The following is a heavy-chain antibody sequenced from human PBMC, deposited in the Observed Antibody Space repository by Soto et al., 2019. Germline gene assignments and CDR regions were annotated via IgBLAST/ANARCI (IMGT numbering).Heavy chain of an antibody. CDR1: GFTFSNYW. CDR2: INSDGSTT. J-gene: IGHJ4*02. Sequence: PGGSLRLSCVVSGFTFSNYWMYWVRQVPGKGLMWVSQINSDGSTTNYADSVKGRFTISRDNAKNTLYLQMSSLRVEDTAIYYCARKWSTPDHWGQGTRVTVAS. V-gene: IGHV3-74*01. CDR3: ARKWSTPDH. D-gene: IGHD2-15*01.